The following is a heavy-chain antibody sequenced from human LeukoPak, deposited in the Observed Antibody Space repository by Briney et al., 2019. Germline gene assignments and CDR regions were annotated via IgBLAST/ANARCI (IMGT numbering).Heavy chain of an antibody. J-gene: IGHJ5*02. CDR1: GGTFGSYA. CDR3: ARRLPNLEFDP. Sequence: ASVKVSCKASGGTFGSYAISWVRQAPGQGLEWMGGIIPIFGTANYAQKFQGRVSMTRDTSITTAYMELRRLTFEDTAVYYCARRLPNLEFDPWGQGTLVTVSS. CDR2: IIPIFGTA. D-gene: IGHD4/OR15-4a*01. V-gene: IGHV1-69*05.